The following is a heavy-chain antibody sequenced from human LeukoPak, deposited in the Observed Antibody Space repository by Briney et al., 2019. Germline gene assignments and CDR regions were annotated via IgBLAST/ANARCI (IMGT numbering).Heavy chain of an antibody. V-gene: IGHV4-38-2*02. CDR1: GYSIRNGYY. CDR3: ARLLWFGGYYFDY. Sequence: SETLSLTCTVSGYSIRNGYYWGWIRQPPGKGLEWIGSIYHSGNTYYNPSLKSRLSMSVDTSKNQFSLKLSSVTAAYTAVYYCARLLWFGGYYFDYWGQGTLVTVSS. D-gene: IGHD3-10*01. CDR2: IYHSGNT. J-gene: IGHJ4*02.